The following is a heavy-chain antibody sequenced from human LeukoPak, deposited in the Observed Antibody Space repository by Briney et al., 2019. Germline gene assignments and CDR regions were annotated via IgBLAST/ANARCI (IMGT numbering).Heavy chain of an antibody. Sequence: SETLSLTCIVSGGSISSYYWSWIRQPPGEGLEWSGYIYFGGSTNYNPSLKSRVTISVDTSKNPYSLKLSSVTAADTAVYYCARIRGHYQDFDYRGQGTLVTVSS. CDR1: GGSISSYY. J-gene: IGHJ4*02. V-gene: IGHV4-59*01. CDR2: IYFGGST. CDR3: ARIRGHYQDFDY. D-gene: IGHD2-2*01.